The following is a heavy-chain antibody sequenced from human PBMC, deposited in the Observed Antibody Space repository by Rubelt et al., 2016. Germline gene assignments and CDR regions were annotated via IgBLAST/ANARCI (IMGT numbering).Heavy chain of an antibody. Sequence: QVQLQQWGAGLLKPSETLSLTCAVYGGSFSGYYWSWIRQPPGKGLEWIGSIYYSGSTYYNPSLKSRVTISVDTSKNQFSLKRSSVTAADTAVYYCARHVTRTHYYYGMDVWGQGTTVTVSS. CDR1: GGSFSGYY. D-gene: IGHD1-1*01. CDR2: IYYSGST. V-gene: IGHV4-34*01. CDR3: ARHVTRTHYYYGMDV. J-gene: IGHJ6*02.